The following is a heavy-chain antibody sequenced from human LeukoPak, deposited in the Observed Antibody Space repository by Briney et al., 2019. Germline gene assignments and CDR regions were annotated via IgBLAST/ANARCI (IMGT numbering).Heavy chain of an antibody. CDR3: ARERYFGWGPSWFDP. D-gene: IGHD3-9*01. V-gene: IGHV3-7*01. CDR1: GFTFSSYW. J-gene: IGHJ5*02. Sequence: GGSLRLSCAASGFTFSSYWMSWVRQAPGKGPGWVASIKQDRSERYYVDSVKGRFNISRDNAKNSLYLLISRLTAEDSAVYYCARERYFGWGPSWFDPWGQGTLVTVSS. CDR2: IKQDRSER.